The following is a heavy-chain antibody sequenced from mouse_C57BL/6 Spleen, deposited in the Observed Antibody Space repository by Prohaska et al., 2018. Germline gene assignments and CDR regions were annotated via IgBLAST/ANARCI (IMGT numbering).Heavy chain of an antibody. CDR2: IDPETGGT. CDR1: GYTFTDYE. V-gene: IGHV1-15*01. Sequence: QVQLQQSGAELVRPGASVTLSCKASGYTFTDYEMHWVKQTPVHGLEWIGAIDPETGGTAYNQKFKGKAILTADKSSSTAYMERRSLTSEDSAVYYCTRRGYYYGSRYAMDYWGQGTSVTVSS. CDR3: TRRGYYYGSRYAMDY. D-gene: IGHD1-1*01. J-gene: IGHJ4*01.